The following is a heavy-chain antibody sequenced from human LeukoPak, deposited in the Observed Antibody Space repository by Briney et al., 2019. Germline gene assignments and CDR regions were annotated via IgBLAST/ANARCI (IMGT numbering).Heavy chain of an antibody. CDR1: GGPINSYY. J-gene: IGHJ4*02. CDR2: IYYSGST. D-gene: IGHD5-18*01. CDR3: ASSKAIQLRPFAY. V-gene: IGHV4-59*01. Sequence: PSETLSLTCTVSGGPINSYYWSWIRQPPGKGLEWIGYIYYSGSTNYKPSLKSRVTISVDTSKNQFSLKLSSVTAADTAVYYCASSKAIQLRPFAYWGQGTLVTVSS.